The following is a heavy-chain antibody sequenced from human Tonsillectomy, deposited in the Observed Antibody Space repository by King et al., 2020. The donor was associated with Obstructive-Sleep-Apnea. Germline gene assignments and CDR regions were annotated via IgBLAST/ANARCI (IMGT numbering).Heavy chain of an antibody. Sequence: VQLQESGPGLVKPSETLSLTCTVSGGSISSYYWSWIRQPPGKGLEWIGYIYYSGSTNYNPSLKSRVTISVDTSKNQFSLKLSSVTAADTAVYYCARHGDSSGYYPYYFDYWGQGTLVTVSS. J-gene: IGHJ4*02. D-gene: IGHD3-22*01. CDR2: IYYSGST. V-gene: IGHV4-59*08. CDR3: ARHGDSSGYYPYYFDY. CDR1: GGSISSYY.